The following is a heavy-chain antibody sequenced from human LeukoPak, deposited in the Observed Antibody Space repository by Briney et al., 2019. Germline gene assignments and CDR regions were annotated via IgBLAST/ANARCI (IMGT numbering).Heavy chain of an antibody. CDR2: ISAYNGDT. CDR1: GYIFTSYS. CDR3: AREEGAPIAAANI. D-gene: IGHD6-13*01. J-gene: IGHJ3*02. V-gene: IGHV1-18*01. Sequence: ASVKVSCKAPGYIFTSYSISWVRQAPGQGLEWMGWISAYNGDTNYVQKLQGRVTMTTDTSTSTAYMELKSLRSDDTAVYYCAREEGAPIAAANIWGLGTKVTVSS.